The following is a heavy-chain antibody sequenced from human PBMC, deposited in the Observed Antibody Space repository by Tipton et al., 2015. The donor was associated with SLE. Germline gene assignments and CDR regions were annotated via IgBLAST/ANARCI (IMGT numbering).Heavy chain of an antibody. CDR1: GYSFTSYW. CDR2: IYPGDSDT. J-gene: IGHJ5*02. CDR3: ARASVIAAAGNWFDP. Sequence: QSGAEVKKPGESLKISCKGSGYSFTSYWIGWVRQMPGKGLEWMGIIYPGDSDTRYSPSFQGQVTISADKSISTAYLQWSSLKASDTAMYYCARASVIAAAGNWFDPWGQGTLVTVSS. V-gene: IGHV5-51*03. D-gene: IGHD6-13*01.